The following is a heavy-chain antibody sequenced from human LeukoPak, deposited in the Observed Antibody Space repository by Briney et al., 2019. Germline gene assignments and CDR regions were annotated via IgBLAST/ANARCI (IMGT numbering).Heavy chain of an antibody. CDR2: IWPDDSDT. J-gene: IGHJ3*01. Sequence: GDSLKISCQGSGYRFAQYWIAWVRQVPGKGLECMGIIWPDDSDTRYSPSFRGQVTISADKSISTAFLQWNSLKASDTAMYYCARRRRDAFDVWGQGTMVTVSS. V-gene: IGHV5-51*01. CDR1: GYRFAQYW. CDR3: ARRRRDAFDV.